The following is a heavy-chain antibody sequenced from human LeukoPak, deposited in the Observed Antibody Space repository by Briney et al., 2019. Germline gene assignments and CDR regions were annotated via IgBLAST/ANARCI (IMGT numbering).Heavy chain of an antibody. J-gene: IGHJ3*02. CDR3: ARVVVYCSGGSCYSEAFDI. CDR1: GGSISSYY. D-gene: IGHD2-15*01. Sequence: SETLSLTCTVSGGSISSYYWSWIRQPARKGLEWIGRIYTSGSTSYNPSLKSRVTMSVDTSKNQFSLKLSSVTAADTAVYYCARVVVYCSGGSCYSEAFDIWGQGTMVTVSS. CDR2: IYTSGST. V-gene: IGHV4-4*07.